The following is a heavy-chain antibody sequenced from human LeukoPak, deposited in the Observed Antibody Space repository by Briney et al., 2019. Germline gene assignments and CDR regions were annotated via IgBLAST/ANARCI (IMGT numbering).Heavy chain of an antibody. CDR3: ARHDSYSSSFPYNWFDP. J-gene: IGHJ5*02. CDR2: INAGHGNT. CDR1: GYTFTNYA. V-gene: IGHV1-3*03. D-gene: IGHD6-13*01. Sequence: ASVKVSCKASGYTFTNYAMHWVRQAPGQRLEWMGWINAGHGNTKYSQEFQGRVTITADKSTTTAYMELSSLRSEDTAVYFCARHDSYSSSFPYNWFDPWGQGTLVTVSS.